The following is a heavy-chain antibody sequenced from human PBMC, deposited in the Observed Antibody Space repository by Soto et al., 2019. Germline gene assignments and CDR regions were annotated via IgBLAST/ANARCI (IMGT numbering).Heavy chain of an antibody. CDR3: ARLGGYYQAFDQ. V-gene: IGHV4-61*01. J-gene: IGHJ4*02. D-gene: IGHD3-22*01. CDR2: IYYSGST. CDR1: GGSVSSGSFY. Sequence: SETLSLTCTVSGGSVSSGSFYWSWIRQPPGKGLDWIGYIYYSGSTTYTPSLKSRVTIAVDASKNQFSLRLNSVTAADTAVYYCARLGGYYQAFDQWGQGSLVTVSS.